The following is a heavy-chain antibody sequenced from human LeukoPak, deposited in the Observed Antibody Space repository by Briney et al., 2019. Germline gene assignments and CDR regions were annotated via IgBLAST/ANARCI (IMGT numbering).Heavy chain of an antibody. Sequence: GGSLRLSCAASGFTFSSYAMSWVRQAPGKGLEWVSAISGSGGSTYYADSVKGRFTISRDNSKNTLYLQMNSLRAEDTAVYYCAKDLSPRYSSSWFGAFDIWGQGTMVTVPS. CDR1: GFTFSSYA. CDR3: AKDLSPRYSSSWFGAFDI. CDR2: ISGSGGST. J-gene: IGHJ3*02. V-gene: IGHV3-23*01. D-gene: IGHD6-13*01.